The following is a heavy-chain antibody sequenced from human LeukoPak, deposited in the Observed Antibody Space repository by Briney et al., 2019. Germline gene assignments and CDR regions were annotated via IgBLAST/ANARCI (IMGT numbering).Heavy chain of an antibody. CDR1: GFTFNNYA. CDR2: TVGGRPDT. V-gene: IGHV3-23*01. D-gene: IGHD2-8*02. Sequence: GGSLRLSCEASGFTFNNYAMSWVRQTPGKGLEWVAATVGGRPDTYHADSVKGRFTVSRDDSRSTLFLQINSLRVEDTAVYYCTKAPLRSCSGAFCYPLDYWGQGTLVTVSS. CDR3: TKAPLRSCSGAFCYPLDY. J-gene: IGHJ4*02.